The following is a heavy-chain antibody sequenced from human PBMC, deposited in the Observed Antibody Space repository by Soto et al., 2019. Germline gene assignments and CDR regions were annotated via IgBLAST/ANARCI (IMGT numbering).Heavy chain of an antibody. J-gene: IGHJ4*02. CDR2: ISSSSTI. CDR1: GFTFSTYS. CDR3: ARERGSGWTFDY. V-gene: IGHV3-48*01. Sequence: EVQLVESGGDLVQPGGSLRLSCAASGFTFSTYSMNWVRQAPGRGLEWVSSISSSSTIYYADSVKGRFTISRDNLQNSLYLQMHSLRAEDTAVYYCARERGSGWTFDYWGQGALVTVSS. D-gene: IGHD6-19*01.